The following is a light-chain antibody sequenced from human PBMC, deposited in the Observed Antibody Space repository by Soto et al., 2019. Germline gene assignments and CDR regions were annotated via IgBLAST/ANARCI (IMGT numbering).Light chain of an antibody. V-gene: IGKV4-1*01. CDR1: QSILYNSNKKKY. J-gene: IGKJ3*01. Sequence: DIVMTQSPDFLAVSLGERATINCKSSQSILYNSNKKKYLAWNQQKPRQPPRLLIYWASTRESGVPERFSGTGSWTDFSLTISGLQAEDVAVYYCQHYFKSPVSFGPGTKV. CDR2: WAS. CDR3: QHYFKSPVS.